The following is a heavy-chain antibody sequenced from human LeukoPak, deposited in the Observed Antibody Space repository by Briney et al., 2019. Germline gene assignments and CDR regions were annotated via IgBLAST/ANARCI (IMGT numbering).Heavy chain of an antibody. CDR1: GFTFSSYS. V-gene: IGHV3-21*01. Sequence: GGSLRLSCAASGFTFSSYSMNWVRQAPGKGLEWVSLISSSSSYIDYADSVKGRFTITRDNAKNSLYLQMNSLRAEDTAVYYCARDREYYYDSSGPWGQGTLVTVSS. J-gene: IGHJ5*02. CDR2: ISSSSSYI. D-gene: IGHD3-22*01. CDR3: ARDREYYYDSSGP.